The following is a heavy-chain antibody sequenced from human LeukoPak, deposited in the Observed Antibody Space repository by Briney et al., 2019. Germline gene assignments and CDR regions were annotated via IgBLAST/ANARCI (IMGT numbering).Heavy chain of an antibody. Sequence: SETLSLTCAVYGGSFSGYYWSWIRQPPGKGLEWIGEINHSGSTNYNPSLKSRVTISVDTSKNQFSLKLSSVTAADTAVYYCSRGRLRSRFDYWGQRTLVTVSS. CDR2: INHSGST. D-gene: IGHD3-3*01. CDR1: GGSFSGYY. V-gene: IGHV4-34*01. J-gene: IGHJ4*02. CDR3: SRGRLRSRFDY.